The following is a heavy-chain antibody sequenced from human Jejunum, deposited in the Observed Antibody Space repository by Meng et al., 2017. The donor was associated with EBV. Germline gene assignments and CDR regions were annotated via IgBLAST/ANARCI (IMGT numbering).Heavy chain of an antibody. CDR3: AGASGNNYEGFDY. CDR2: ISHSGSA. D-gene: IGHD1/OR15-1a*01. J-gene: IGHJ4*02. V-gene: IGHV4-4*02. CDR1: GGSSRSCYW. Sequence: QVQVQQSGPGIVQALVTRALTRAVSGGSSRSCYWWIWVRQPPGKGLEWIGEISHSGSAGYNPSLKSRVTITVDKSKNQFSLNLNSVTAPDTAVYYCAGASGNNYEGFDYWGQGTLVTVSS.